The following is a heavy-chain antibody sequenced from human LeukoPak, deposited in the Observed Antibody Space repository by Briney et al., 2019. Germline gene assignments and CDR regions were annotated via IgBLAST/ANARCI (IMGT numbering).Heavy chain of an antibody. CDR2: ISWNGGPA. V-gene: IGHV3-20*04. CDR3: ARVQQYDVFDY. Sequence: GGSLRLSCAASGFRFDVHDIHWVRQIPGKGLEWASGISWNGGPARYADSVKGRFNISRDDAKKSLYLEMNSLRAEDTALYYCARVQQYDVFDYWGQGTQVIVSS. D-gene: IGHD3-16*01. J-gene: IGHJ4*02. CDR1: GFRFDVHD.